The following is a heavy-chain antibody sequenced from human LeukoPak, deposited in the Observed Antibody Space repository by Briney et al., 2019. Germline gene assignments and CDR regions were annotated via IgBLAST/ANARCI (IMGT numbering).Heavy chain of an antibody. CDR2: IKQGGSDK. V-gene: IGHV3-7*01. CDR1: GFTFSSYW. D-gene: IGHD2-15*01. CDR3: ARVSAAVNY. Sequence: GGSLRLSCAASGFTFSSYWMTWVRQAPGRGLEWVANIKQGGSDKYYVDSVKGRFTISRDNAKNSLYLQMNSLRAEDTAVYYCARVSAAVNYWGQGTLVTVSS. J-gene: IGHJ4*02.